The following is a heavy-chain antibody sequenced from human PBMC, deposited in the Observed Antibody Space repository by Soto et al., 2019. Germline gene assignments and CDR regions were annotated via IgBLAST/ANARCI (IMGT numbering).Heavy chain of an antibody. D-gene: IGHD1-1*01. Sequence: SQTLSLTCAISGDSVSSNSAAWNWFRQSPSRGLEWLGRTYYRSKWYNDYAVSVKSRITINPDTSKNQFSLQLNSVTPEDTAVYYCARGGRRYNWNDFWFDPWGQGTLVTVSS. CDR3: ARGGRRYNWNDFWFDP. V-gene: IGHV6-1*01. CDR1: GDSVSSNSAA. J-gene: IGHJ5*02. CDR2: TYYRSKWYN.